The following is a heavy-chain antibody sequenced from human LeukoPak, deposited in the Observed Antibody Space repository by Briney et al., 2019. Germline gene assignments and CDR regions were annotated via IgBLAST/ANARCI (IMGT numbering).Heavy chain of an antibody. CDR2: INHSGST. D-gene: IGHD4-17*01. J-gene: IGHJ4*02. CDR3: ARHHYGDYAY. CDR1: GGSFSGYC. Sequence: SETLSLTCAVYGGSFSGYCWSWIRQPPGKGLEWIGEINHSGSTNYNPSLKSRVTISVDTSKNQFSLKLSSVTAADTAVYYCARHHYGDYAYWGQGTLVTVSS. V-gene: IGHV4-34*01.